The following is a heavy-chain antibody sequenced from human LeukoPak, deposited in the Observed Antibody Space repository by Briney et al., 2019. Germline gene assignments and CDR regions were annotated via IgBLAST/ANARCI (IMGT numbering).Heavy chain of an antibody. CDR2: IYYSGST. J-gene: IGHJ4*02. V-gene: IGHV4-59*01. Sequence: SETLSLTCTVSGGSISSYYWSWIRQPPGKGLEWIGYIYYSGSTNYNPSLKSRVTISVDTSKNQFSLKLSSVTAADTAVYYCARNYYGGNHFDYWGQGTLVTVSS. CDR3: ARNYYGGNHFDY. D-gene: IGHD4-23*01. CDR1: GGSISSYY.